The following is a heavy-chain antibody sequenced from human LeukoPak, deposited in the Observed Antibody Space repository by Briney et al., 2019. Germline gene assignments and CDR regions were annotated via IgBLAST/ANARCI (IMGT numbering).Heavy chain of an antibody. V-gene: IGHV4-61*08. D-gene: IGHD4-11*01. Sequence: SETLSLTCTVSGGSISSGGYYWSWIRQHPGKGLEWIGFMYHGGSVNYNPSLKSRGTMSVDTSKNQVSLELRSVTAADTAVYYCAKSRLGTDTSTVHSFAYWGQGILVTVSS. J-gene: IGHJ4*02. CDR3: AKSRLGTDTSTVHSFAY. CDR1: GGSISSGGYY. CDR2: MYHGGSV.